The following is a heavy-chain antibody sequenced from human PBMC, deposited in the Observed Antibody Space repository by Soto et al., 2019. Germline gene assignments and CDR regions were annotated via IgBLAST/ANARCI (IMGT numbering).Heavy chain of an antibody. D-gene: IGHD4-17*01. Sequence: GGSLRLCCAASGFTFSSYDMSWVRQAPGKGLEYVSSISVTGSGTYYADSVKGRFTISRDNSKNTLYLQMNSLRVEDTAVYYCARTTTPKSRDYWGQGTLVTVSS. J-gene: IGHJ4*02. CDR3: ARTTTPKSRDY. CDR1: GFTFSSYD. V-gene: IGHV3-23*01. CDR2: ISVTGSGT.